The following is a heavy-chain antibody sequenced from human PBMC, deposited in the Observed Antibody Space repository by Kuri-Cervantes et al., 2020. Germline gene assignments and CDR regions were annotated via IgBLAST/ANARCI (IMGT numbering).Heavy chain of an antibody. CDR1: GFTFSDYY. V-gene: IGHV3-11*01. D-gene: IGHD3-10*01. CDR2: ISSSGSTI. J-gene: IGHJ6*02. Sequence: GESLKISCAASGFTFSDYYMSWIRQAPGKGLEWVSYISSSGSTIYYADSVKGRFTISRDNSKNTLYLQMNSLRAEDTAVYYCARWGGGYYYYGMDVWGQGTTVTVSS. CDR3: ARWGGGYYYYGMDV.